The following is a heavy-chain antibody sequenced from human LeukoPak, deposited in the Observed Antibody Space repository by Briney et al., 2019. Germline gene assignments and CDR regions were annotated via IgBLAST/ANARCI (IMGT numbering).Heavy chain of an antibody. CDR3: ARDTYYDYVWGSYRPPYFDY. J-gene: IGHJ4*02. V-gene: IGHV3-21*01. CDR2: ISSSSSYI. Sequence: GESLQISCKGSGYSFTSYWIGWVRQAPGKGLEWVSSISSSSSYIYYADSVKGRFTISRDNTKNSLYLQMNSLRAEDTAVYYCARDTYYDYVWGSYRPPYFDYWGQGTLVTVSS. CDR1: GYSFTSYW. D-gene: IGHD3-16*02.